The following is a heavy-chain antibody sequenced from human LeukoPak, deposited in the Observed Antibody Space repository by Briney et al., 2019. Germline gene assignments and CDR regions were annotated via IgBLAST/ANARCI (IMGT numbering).Heavy chain of an antibody. V-gene: IGHV4-34*01. CDR2: INYSGTT. Sequence: SETLSLTCAVYGGSFSGYYWSWIRQPPGKGLDGIGEINYSGTTNYNASLKSRVTISADTSKNQFSLKLNSVTAADTAVYYCARAPYCGGDCSRASDYWGQGTLVTVSS. J-gene: IGHJ4*02. CDR1: GGSFSGYY. CDR3: ARAPYCGGDCSRASDY. D-gene: IGHD2-21*02.